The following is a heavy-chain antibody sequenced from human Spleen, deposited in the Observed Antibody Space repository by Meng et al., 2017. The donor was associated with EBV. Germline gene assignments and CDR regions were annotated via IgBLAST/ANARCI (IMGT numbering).Heavy chain of an antibody. J-gene: IGHJ4*02. V-gene: IGHV4-4*02. CDR2: IYHSGSS. Sequence: QVQRPEAGPGLVKPSGTLSLTCTVSGGSITETNWWGWVRQSPGKGLEWIGEIYHSGSSKYNPSFNSRVTISVDKSKNQFSLKVTSVTAADTAMYYCARVELGSAYYFDYWGQGTLVTVSS. CDR1: GGSITETNW. D-gene: IGHD3-10*01. CDR3: ARVELGSAYYFDY.